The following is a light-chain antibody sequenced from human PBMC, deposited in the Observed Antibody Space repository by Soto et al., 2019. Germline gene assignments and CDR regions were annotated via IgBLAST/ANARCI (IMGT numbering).Light chain of an antibody. CDR2: KAS. V-gene: IGKV1-5*03. CDR3: QHYNSYSEA. J-gene: IGKJ1*01. CDR1: QDISNY. Sequence: DIKMTQSPSSLSASVGDRVTITCQASQDISNYLNWYQQKPGKAPKLLIYKASTLKSGVPSRFSGSGSGTEFTLTISSLQPDDFATYYCQHYNSYSEAFGQGTKVDI.